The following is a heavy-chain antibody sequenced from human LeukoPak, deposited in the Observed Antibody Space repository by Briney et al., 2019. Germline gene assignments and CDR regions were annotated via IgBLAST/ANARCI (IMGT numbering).Heavy chain of an antibody. V-gene: IGHV4-34*01. CDR3: ARPHGAVAGTEDYFDY. CDR2: INHSGST. J-gene: IGHJ4*02. Sequence: ASETLSLTCAVYGGSLSGYYWSWIRQPPGKGLEWIGEINHSGSTNYNPSLKSRVTISVDTSKNQFSLKLSSVTAADTAVYYCARPHGAVAGTEDYFDYWGQGTLVTVSS. CDR1: GGSLSGYY. D-gene: IGHD6-19*01.